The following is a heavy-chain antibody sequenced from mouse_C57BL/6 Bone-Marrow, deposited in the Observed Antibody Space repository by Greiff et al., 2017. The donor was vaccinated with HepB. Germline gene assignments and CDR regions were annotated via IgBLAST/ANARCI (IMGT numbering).Heavy chain of an antibody. CDR3: ARYGNYVFYFDY. J-gene: IGHJ2*01. Sequence: QVQLQQSGAGLVKPGASVRISCKASGYEFSSNWRNWVRRRPGKGLGWIGQIYPGDGDTNYNGKFKGKATLTADKSSSTAYMQLSSLTSEDSAVYFCARYGNYVFYFDYWGQGTTLTVSS. CDR1: GYEFSSNW. V-gene: IGHV1-80*01. D-gene: IGHD2-1*01. CDR2: IYPGDGDT.